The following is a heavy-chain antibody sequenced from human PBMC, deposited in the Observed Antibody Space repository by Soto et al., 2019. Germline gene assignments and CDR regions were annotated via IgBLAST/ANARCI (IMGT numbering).Heavy chain of an antibody. D-gene: IGHD2-21*02. V-gene: IGHV3-30-3*01. CDR1: GFTFSSYA. CDR2: ISYDGSNK. J-gene: IGHJ4*02. Sequence: QVQLVESGGGVVQPGRSLRLSCAASGFTFSSYAMHWVRQAPGKGLEWVAVISYDGSNKYYADSVKGRFTISRDNFKNTLYLQMNSLRAEDTAVYYCARVYCGGDCYSDYWGQGTLVTVSS. CDR3: ARVYCGGDCYSDY.